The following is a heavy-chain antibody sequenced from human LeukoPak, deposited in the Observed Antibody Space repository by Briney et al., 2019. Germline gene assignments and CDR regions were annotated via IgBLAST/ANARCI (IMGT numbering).Heavy chain of an antibody. CDR3: AKDSFTGYSSSWCPDY. CDR2: IIPIFGTA. Sequence: GASVKVSCKASGGTFSSYAISWVRQAPGQGLEWMGGIIPIFGTANYAQKFQGRVTITADKSTSTAYMELSSLTSDDTAVYYCAKDSFTGYSSSWCPDYWGQGTLVTVSS. CDR1: GGTFSSYA. D-gene: IGHD6-13*01. V-gene: IGHV1-69*06. J-gene: IGHJ4*02.